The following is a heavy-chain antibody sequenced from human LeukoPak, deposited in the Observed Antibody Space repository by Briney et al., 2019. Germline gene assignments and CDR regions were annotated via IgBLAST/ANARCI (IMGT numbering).Heavy chain of an antibody. CDR2: INPNIGDA. D-gene: IGHD2-21*02. J-gene: IGHJ5*01. CDR1: GYTFTAYF. CDR3: ARMDLDGGDSIGFDS. Sequence: ASVKVSCTASGYTFTAYFLHWVRQAPGQGLEWMGWINPNIGDASYAQKFQGRVTMTRDRSINTAYMELSRLTSDDTAVYYCARMDLDGGDSIGFDSWGQGTLVTVSS. V-gene: IGHV1-2*02.